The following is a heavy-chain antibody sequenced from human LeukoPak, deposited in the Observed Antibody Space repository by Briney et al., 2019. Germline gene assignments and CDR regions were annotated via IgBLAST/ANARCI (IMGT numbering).Heavy chain of an antibody. CDR2: IKSKTDGETT. Sequence: GGSLRLSCAASGFTFSNAWMSWVRQAPGKGLEWVGHIKSKTDGETTDYAAPAKGRFTISRDDSKNTLYLQMNSLKTEDTAVYYCTTGRSGYYSIYYYYYYMDVWGKGTTVTVSS. D-gene: IGHD3-3*01. J-gene: IGHJ6*03. CDR3: TTGRSGYYSIYYYYYYMDV. V-gene: IGHV3-15*01. CDR1: GFTFSNAW.